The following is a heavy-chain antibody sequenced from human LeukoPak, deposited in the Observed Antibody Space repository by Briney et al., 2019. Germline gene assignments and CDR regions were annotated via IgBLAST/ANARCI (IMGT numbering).Heavy chain of an antibody. CDR3: ARSGHSFSLGMADY. V-gene: IGHV1-3*01. J-gene: IGHJ4*02. CDR2: INAGNGNT. CDR1: GYTFTSYA. Sequence: ASVKVSCKASGYTFTSYAMHWVRQAPGQRLEWMGWINAGNGNTKYSQKFQGRVTMTTDTSTSTAYMELRSLRSDDTAVYYCARSGHSFSLGMADYWGQGTLVTVSS. D-gene: IGHD3-16*01.